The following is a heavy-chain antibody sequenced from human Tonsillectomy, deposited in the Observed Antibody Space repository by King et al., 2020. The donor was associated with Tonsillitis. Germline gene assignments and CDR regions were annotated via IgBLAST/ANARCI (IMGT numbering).Heavy chain of an antibody. V-gene: IGHV3-72*01. CDR2: IRNKVKSYST. D-gene: IGHD3-10*01. CDR3: GTMVRQQPPAYDDMDV. Sequence: VQLVESGGGLVQPGGSLRLSCVASGFSLSDHNLDWVRQAPGKGLEWVGRIRNKVKSYSTEYAASVKDRFTISRDDSKNSLYLQMNSLKPEDTAVYYCGTMVRQQPPAYDDMDVWGQGTTVTVSS. J-gene: IGHJ6*02. CDR1: GFSLSDHN.